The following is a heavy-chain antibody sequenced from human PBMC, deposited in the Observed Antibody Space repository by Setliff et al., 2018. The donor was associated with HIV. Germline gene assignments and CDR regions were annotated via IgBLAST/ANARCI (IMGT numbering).Heavy chain of an antibody. CDR3: AKKGGDQWLFGGYAFDI. CDR2: IFPGDSDI. CDR1: GDSFSSYW. Sequence: PGESLKISCRASGDSFSSYWIGWVRQMPGKGLEWMGIIFPGDSDIKYNPSFQGQVTISVDKSITTAYLQWSSLKVSDTAIYYCAKKGGDQWLFGGYAFDIWGHGTMVTVSS. V-gene: IGHV5-51*01. J-gene: IGHJ3*02. D-gene: IGHD3-22*01.